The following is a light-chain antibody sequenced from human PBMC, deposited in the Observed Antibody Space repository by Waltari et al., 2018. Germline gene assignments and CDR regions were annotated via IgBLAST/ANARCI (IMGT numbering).Light chain of an antibody. J-gene: IGKJ1*01. CDR1: QSVSSRY. CDR2: GAS. V-gene: IGKV3-20*01. CDR3: QQYGSLPTT. Sequence: EIVLTQSPGTLSLSPGERATLSCRGSQSVSSRYLAWYQQKPGQAPRLRIYGASSRATGIPDRFSGSGSGTDFTLTISRLEPEDFAVYYCQQYGSLPTTFGQGTKVEIK.